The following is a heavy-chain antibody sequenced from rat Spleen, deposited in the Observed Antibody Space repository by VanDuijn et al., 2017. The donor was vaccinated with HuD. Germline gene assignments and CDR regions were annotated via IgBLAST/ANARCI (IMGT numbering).Heavy chain of an antibody. J-gene: IGHJ2*01. Sequence: EVQLVESGGGLVQPGRSLKLSCAASGFTFNNYYMVWVRQAPTKGLEWVATISYDGSYTYYRDSVKGRFTISRDNAENTLYLQMDSLRSEDTATYYCTRENWVFDYWGQGVMDTVSS. V-gene: IGHV5-29*01. D-gene: IGHD5-1*01. CDR3: TRENWVFDY. CDR2: ISYDGSYT. CDR1: GFTFNNYY.